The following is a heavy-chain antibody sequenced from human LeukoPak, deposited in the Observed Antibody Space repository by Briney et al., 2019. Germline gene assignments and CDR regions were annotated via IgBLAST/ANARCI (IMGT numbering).Heavy chain of an antibody. CDR3: AREDGICSSTSCYAFDI. V-gene: IGHV3-7*01. Sequence: GGSLGLSCAASGFTFSSYWMSWVRQAPGKGLEWVANIKQDGSEKYYVDSVKGRFTISRDNAKNSLYLQMNSLRAEDTAVYYCAREDGICSSTSCYAFDIWGQGTMVTVSS. D-gene: IGHD2-2*01. J-gene: IGHJ3*02. CDR1: GFTFSSYW. CDR2: IKQDGSEK.